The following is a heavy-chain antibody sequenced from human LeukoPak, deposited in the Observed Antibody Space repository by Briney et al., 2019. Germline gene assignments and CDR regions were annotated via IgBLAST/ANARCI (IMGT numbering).Heavy chain of an antibody. CDR1: GFTVSSNY. V-gene: IGHV3-66*02. CDR2: IYSGGST. J-gene: IGHJ4*02. CDR3: ARDSFFGYRGYFDY. Sequence: GGSLRLSCAASGFTVSSNYMSWVRQAPGKGLEWVSVIYSGGSTYYADSVKGRFTISRDNSKNTLYLQMNSLRAEDTAVYYCARDSFFGYRGYFDYWGQGTLVAVSS. D-gene: IGHD3-3*01.